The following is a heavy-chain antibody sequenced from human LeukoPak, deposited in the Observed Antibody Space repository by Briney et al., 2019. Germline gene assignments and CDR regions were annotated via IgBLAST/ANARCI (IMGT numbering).Heavy chain of an antibody. CDR1: GFTFSSYE. Sequence: GGSLRLSCAASGFTFSSYEMNWVRQAPGKGLEWVSYISSSDSTIYYADSVKGRFTISRDNSKNTVYLQMNNMRVDDTAVYYCARDHSSSGQLFDYWGQGTLVTVSS. CDR3: ARDHSSSGQLFDY. V-gene: IGHV3-48*03. D-gene: IGHD6-13*01. CDR2: ISSSDSTI. J-gene: IGHJ4*02.